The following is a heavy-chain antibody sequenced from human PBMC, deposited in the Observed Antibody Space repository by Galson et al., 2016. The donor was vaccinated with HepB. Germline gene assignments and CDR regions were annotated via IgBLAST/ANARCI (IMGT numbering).Heavy chain of an antibody. CDR1: GGSISSYY. CDR3: AGSEHPWRPGY. Sequence: SETLSLTCTVSGGSISSYYWSWIRQPPGRGLEWIGYIYYTGNTNYNPSLKSRVTISVDTSKDQFSLNLSCVTAADTAVYYCAGSEHPWRPGYWGQGTLVAVSS. CDR2: IYYTGNT. V-gene: IGHV4-59*08. D-gene: IGHD3-10*01. J-gene: IGHJ4*02.